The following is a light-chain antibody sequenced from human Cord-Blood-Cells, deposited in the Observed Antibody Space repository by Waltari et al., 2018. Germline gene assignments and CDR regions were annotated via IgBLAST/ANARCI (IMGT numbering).Light chain of an antibody. CDR3: GTWDSSLSAYV. J-gene: IGLJ1*01. V-gene: IGLV1-51*01. Sequence: QSVLTQPPSVSAAPEQKVPIACPRSSTNRGNNSVSRDQELPGTAPKLLIYDKNKRPSGIPDRFSGSKSGTSATLGITGLQTGDEADYYCGTWDSSLSAYVFGTGTKVTVL. CDR2: DKN. CDR1: STNRGNNS.